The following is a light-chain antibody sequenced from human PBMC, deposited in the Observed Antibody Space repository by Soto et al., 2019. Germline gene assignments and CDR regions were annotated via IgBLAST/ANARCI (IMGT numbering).Light chain of an antibody. V-gene: IGKV3-20*01. J-gene: IGKJ5*01. Sequence: EFVLTQSPGTLSLSPGERATLSCRASQTVRNNYLAWYQEKPGQAPRLLIYDAASRATGIPDRFSGSESGTDFPLTISRLEPEDFPVYYCQQYGSSPTTFRHGARLEI. CDR3: QQYGSSPTT. CDR1: QTVRNNY. CDR2: DAA.